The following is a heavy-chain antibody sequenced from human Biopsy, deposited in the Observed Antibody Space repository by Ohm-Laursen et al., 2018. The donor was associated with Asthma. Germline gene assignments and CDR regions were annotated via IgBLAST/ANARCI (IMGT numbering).Heavy chain of an antibody. CDR2: IYSGGTS. V-gene: IGHV3-53*01. D-gene: IGHD3-22*01. J-gene: IGHJ4*02. CDR1: GFAVSRDH. Sequence: SPRLSCAASGFAVSRDHMFWVRQAPGKGLEWVSVIYSGGTSHTADSVRGRFTISRDYSKNTSYLQMHSLRAEDTAVYYCARGDSSNWSHYYFDYWGQGTLVTVSS. CDR3: ARGDSSNWSHYYFDY.